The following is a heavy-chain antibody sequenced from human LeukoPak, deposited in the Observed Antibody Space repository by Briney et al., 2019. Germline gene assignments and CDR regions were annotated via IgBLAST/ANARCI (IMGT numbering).Heavy chain of an antibody. V-gene: IGHV1-18*01. J-gene: IGHJ5*02. CDR3: ARVSIGANWFGP. CDR2: INVYNGDT. Sequence: GASVKVSCKASGYTFTIYGISWVRQAPGQGLEWMGWINVYNGDTKYIKKFQGRVTMTTDTSTNTAYTELRSLRSDDTAVYYCARVSIGANWFGPWGQGTPVTVSS. CDR1: GYTFTIYG. D-gene: IGHD2-21*01.